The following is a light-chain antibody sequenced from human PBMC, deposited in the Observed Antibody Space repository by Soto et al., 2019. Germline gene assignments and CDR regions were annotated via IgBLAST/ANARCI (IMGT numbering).Light chain of an antibody. J-gene: IGKJ5*01. CDR3: MQATLWPPVT. V-gene: IGKV2-30*01. Sequence: DVVMTQSPLSLPVTLGQPASISCRSSQSLVDSEGNTYVNWFLQRPGQSPRRLIYKVSNRDSGVPDRFSGSGSGTDFTLKISRVAEDVGIYYCMQATLWPPVTFGQGTRLDIK. CDR2: KVS. CDR1: QSLVDSEGNTY.